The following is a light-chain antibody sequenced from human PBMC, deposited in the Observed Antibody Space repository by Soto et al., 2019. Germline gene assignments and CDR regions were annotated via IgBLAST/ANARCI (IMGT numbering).Light chain of an antibody. CDR2: DVS. Sequence: QSVLTQPASVSRSPGQSITISCTGTSSDVGTYNFVSWYRQHPVKAPILIIFDVSSRPSGISNRFSGSKSGNTASLTISGVQAEDEADYYCSSYANSDTVIFGGGTKVTVL. CDR3: SSYANSDTVI. J-gene: IGLJ2*01. CDR1: SSDVGTYNF. V-gene: IGLV2-14*01.